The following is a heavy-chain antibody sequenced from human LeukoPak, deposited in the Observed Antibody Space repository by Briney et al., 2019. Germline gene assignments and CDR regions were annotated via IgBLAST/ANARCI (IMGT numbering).Heavy chain of an antibody. J-gene: IGHJ3*02. D-gene: IGHD3-3*01. CDR1: GGSVSFYY. V-gene: IGHV4-59*02. CDR2: IYYSGST. Sequence: SETLSLTCTVSGGSVSFYYWSWIRQPPGKGLEWIGYIYYSGSTNYNPSLKSRVTTSVDTSKNQFSLKLSSVTAADTAVYYCARGRITIFGVVIKGDAFDIWGQGTMVTVSS. CDR3: ARGRITIFGVVIKGDAFDI.